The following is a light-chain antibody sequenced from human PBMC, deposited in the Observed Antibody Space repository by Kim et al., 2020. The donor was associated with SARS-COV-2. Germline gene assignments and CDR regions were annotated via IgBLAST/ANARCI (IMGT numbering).Light chain of an antibody. V-gene: IGKV1-27*01. CDR3: QKYDSAPLT. CDR2: AAS. CDR1: QGISNY. J-gene: IGKJ1*01. Sequence: ASVGDGVTITCRASQGISNYLAWYQQKPGRVPRVLIYAASTLLSGVPARFSGSRSGTDFTLTISSLQPEDVATYYCQKYDSAPLTFGQGTKVDIK.